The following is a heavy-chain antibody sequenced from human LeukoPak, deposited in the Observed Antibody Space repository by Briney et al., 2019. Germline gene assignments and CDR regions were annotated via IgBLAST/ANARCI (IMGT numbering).Heavy chain of an antibody. J-gene: IGHJ6*03. V-gene: IGHV4-38-2*02. CDR3: ARGRLAGDDFYYMDV. CDR2: IYHSGST. CDR1: GYSISSDYF. D-gene: IGHD6-19*01. Sequence: KPSETLSLTCTVAGYSISSDYFWGWIRQPPGKGLEWIQNIYHSGSTYYNPSLKSRVTMSVDTSKNQFSLKLSSVTAADTAVYYCARGRLAGDDFYYMDVWGKGTAVTVSS.